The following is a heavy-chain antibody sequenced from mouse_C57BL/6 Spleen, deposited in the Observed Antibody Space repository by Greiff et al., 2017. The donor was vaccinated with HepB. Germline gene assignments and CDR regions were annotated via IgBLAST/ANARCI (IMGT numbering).Heavy chain of an antibody. CDR1: GFTFSSYA. D-gene: IGHD2-14*01. CDR2: ISDGGSYT. CDR3: AREEVPDRGFAY. J-gene: IGHJ3*01. V-gene: IGHV5-4*01. Sequence: EVQLVESGGGLVKPGGSLKLSCAASGFTFSSYAMSWVRQTPEKRLEWVATISDGGSYTYYPDNVKGRFTISRDNAKNNLYLQMSHLKSEDTAMYYCAREEVPDRGFAYWGQGTLVTVSA.